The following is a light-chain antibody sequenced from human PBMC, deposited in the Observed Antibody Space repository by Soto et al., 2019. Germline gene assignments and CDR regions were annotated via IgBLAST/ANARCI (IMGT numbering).Light chain of an antibody. J-gene: IGLJ1*01. Sequence: QSVLAQPASVSGSPGQSITISCTGTSSDVGDYNSVTWYQQHPGKAPKLMIYEVSNRPSGVSNRFSGSKSGNTASLTISGLQAEDAADYYCSSYTGSSTYVFGTGTKVTVL. CDR3: SSYTGSSTYV. CDR2: EVS. CDR1: SSDVGDYNS. V-gene: IGLV2-14*01.